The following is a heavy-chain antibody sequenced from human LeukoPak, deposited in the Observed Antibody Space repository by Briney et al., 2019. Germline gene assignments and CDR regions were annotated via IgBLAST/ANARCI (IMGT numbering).Heavy chain of an antibody. D-gene: IGHD3-3*01. J-gene: IGHJ4*02. V-gene: IGHV4-4*02. Sequence: PSETLSLTCGVSGGSVTSTNWWTGVRPPPGKGLEWIGEFHLDGRTNYNPSLKSRLTMSVDLSENHISLKLTSVTAADTAVYYCAREGGFYRPLDYSGQGTLVTVSS. CDR2: FHLDGRT. CDR1: GGSVTSTNW. CDR3: AREGGFYRPLDY.